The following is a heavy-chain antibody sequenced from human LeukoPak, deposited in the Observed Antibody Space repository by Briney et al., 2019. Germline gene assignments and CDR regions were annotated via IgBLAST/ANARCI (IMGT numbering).Heavy chain of an antibody. CDR2: ISYDGSNK. J-gene: IGHJ4*02. Sequence: GGSLRLSCAASGFTFSSYGMHWVRQAPGKGLEWVAVISYDGSNKYYADSVKGRFTISRDNSKNTLYLQMNSLRAEDTAVYYCAKGYSYGYSPSDYWGQGTLVTVSS. V-gene: IGHV3-30*18. CDR3: AKGYSYGYSPSDY. CDR1: GFTFSSYG. D-gene: IGHD5-18*01.